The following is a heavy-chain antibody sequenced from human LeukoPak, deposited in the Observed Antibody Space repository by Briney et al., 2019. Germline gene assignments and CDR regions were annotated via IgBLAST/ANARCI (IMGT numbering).Heavy chain of an antibody. CDR1: GFIFSSYA. CDR3: ARDPTAVSNLPQYYLDY. J-gene: IGHJ4*02. V-gene: IGHV3-30*04. CDR2: MSYDRSIK. D-gene: IGHD4-17*01. Sequence: PGGSLRLSCAASGFIFSSYAMHWVRQAPGKGLEWVAVMSYDRSIKYYADSVRGRFSISTDNSKNTLYLQMNSLRGEDTAVYYCARDPTAVSNLPQYYLDYWGQGTLVTVSS.